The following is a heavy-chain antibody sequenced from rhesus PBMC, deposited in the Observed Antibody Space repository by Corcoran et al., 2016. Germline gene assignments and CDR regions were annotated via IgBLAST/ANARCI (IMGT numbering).Heavy chain of an antibody. Sequence: QVQLQESGPGLVKPSQTLSLTCAIAGDSVSSNSAAWNWIRQSPSRGLEWLGSSYNRSKWYKSYAQSVQTRITIHPDTSKNQFSLQLNSVSPEDMAVYYCARAGVSAAGLDYWGQGVLVTVSS. CDR2: SYNRSKWYK. D-gene: IGHD6S26*01. V-gene: IGHV6-1*01. CDR3: ARAGVSAAGLDY. CDR1: GDSVSSNSAA. J-gene: IGHJ4*01.